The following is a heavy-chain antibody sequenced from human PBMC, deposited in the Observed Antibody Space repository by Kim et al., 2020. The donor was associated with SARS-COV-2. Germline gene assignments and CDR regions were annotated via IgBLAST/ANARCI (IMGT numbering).Heavy chain of an antibody. CDR3: ARDLPTPTSLSPYYDFWNGHQERVDGMDV. D-gene: IGHD3-3*01. J-gene: IGHJ6*02. Sequence: ASVKVSCKASGYTFTSYYMHWVRQAPGQGLEWMGIINPSGGSTSYAQKFQGRVTMTRDTSTSTVYMELSSLRSEDTAVYYCARDLPTPTSLSPYYDFWNGHQERVDGMDVWGQGTTVTVSS. CDR1: GYTFTSYY. CDR2: INPSGGST. V-gene: IGHV1-46*01.